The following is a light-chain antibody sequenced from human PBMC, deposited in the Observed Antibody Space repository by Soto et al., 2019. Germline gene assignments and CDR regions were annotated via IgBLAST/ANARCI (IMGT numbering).Light chain of an antibody. V-gene: IGKV3-20*01. CDR3: QQYGSPIT. J-gene: IGKJ5*01. Sequence: EIVLTQSPATLSFSPGERSTLSCRSSQSVNNYLAWYQQRPGQAPRLLIYGSSSRATGIPDRFSGSGFGTDFTLSISRLEPEDFALYYCQQYGSPITFGQGTRLEIK. CDR2: GSS. CDR1: QSVNNY.